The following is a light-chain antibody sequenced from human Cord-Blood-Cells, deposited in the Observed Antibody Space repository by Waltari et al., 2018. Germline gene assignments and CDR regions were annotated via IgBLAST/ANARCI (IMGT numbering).Light chain of an antibody. CDR3: QQYYSTPIT. CDR1: QSVLYSYNNKNY. CDR2: WAS. J-gene: IGKJ5*01. V-gene: IGKV4-1*01. Sequence: EIVMTQFPDSLAVSLGERDTIHCKSSQSVLYSYNNKNYLAWYQQKPGQPPNLIIYWASTRESGVPDRFSGSGSGTDFTLTISSLQAEDVAVYYCQQYYSTPITFGQGTRLEIK.